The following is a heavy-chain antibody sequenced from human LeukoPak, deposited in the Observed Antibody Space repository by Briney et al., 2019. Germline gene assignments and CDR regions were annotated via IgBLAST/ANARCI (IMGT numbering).Heavy chain of an antibody. J-gene: IGHJ4*02. V-gene: IGHV4-31*03. CDR2: IYYSGST. D-gene: IGHD6-13*01. CDR3: AREGSSWYTDY. CDR1: GGSISSGGYY. Sequence: PSQTLSLTCTVSGGSISSGGYYWSWIRQHPGKGPEWIGCIYYSGSTYYNPSLKSRVTISVDTSKNQFSLKLSSVTAADTAVYYCAREGSSWYTDYWGQGTLVTVSS.